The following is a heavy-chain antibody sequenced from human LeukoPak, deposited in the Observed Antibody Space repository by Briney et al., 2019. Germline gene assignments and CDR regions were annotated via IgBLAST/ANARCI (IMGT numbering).Heavy chain of an antibody. Sequence: QTGGSLRLSCAASGFTFSSSGMHWVRQGPGKCLEYVSGISNNGDSTYYANSVKDRFTISRDNPKNTLYLQMGSLRAEDMAVYYCAKEEGSGTYAYWGQGTLVTVSS. CDR3: AKEEGSGTYAY. J-gene: IGHJ4*02. D-gene: IGHD1-26*01. V-gene: IGHV3-64*01. CDR2: ISNNGDST. CDR1: GFTFSSSG.